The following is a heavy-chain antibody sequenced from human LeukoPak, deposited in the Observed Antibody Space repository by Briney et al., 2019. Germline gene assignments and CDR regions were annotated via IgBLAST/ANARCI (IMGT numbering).Heavy chain of an antibody. CDR1: GDSVSSNITA. CDR2: TYYRSKWSS. V-gene: IGHV6-1*01. Sequence: SQTLSLTCAISGDSVSSNITAWNWLRQSPSRGLEWLGRTYYRSKWSSDYAVSVKSRIIISPDTSKNQFSLQLNSVTPEDTAVYYCARSGYFAEFFQHWGQGTLLTVSS. CDR3: ARSGYFAEFFQH. J-gene: IGHJ1*01. D-gene: IGHD3-22*01.